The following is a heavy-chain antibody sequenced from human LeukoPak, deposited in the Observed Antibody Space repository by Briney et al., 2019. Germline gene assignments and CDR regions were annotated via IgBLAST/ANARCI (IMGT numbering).Heavy chain of an antibody. V-gene: IGHV1-2*02. CDR2: INPNSGGT. CDR1: GYTFTGYY. D-gene: IGHD4-17*01. CDR3: ARDYYGDYRFDY. Sequence: SVQVSCKASGYTFTGYYMHWVRPAPGQGREWMGWINPNSGGTNYAQKFQGRVTMTRDTSISTAYMELSRLRSDDTAVYYCARDYYGDYRFDYWGQGTLVTVSS. J-gene: IGHJ4*02.